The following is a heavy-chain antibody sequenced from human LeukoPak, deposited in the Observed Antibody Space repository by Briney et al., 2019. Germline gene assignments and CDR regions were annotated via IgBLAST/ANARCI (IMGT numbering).Heavy chain of an antibody. CDR2: IREDGSGK. D-gene: IGHD6-19*01. J-gene: IGHJ6*03. V-gene: IGHV3-7*01. CDR3: AREGVGRYSSGWYEGNSYYMDV. CDR1: TSRSNY. Sequence: TSRSNYWGWIRQPPGKGLEWVARIREDGSGKSYVDSVKGRFTISRDNAKNSVYLQMDSLTGEDTALYFCAREGVGRYSSGWYEGNSYYMDVWGKGTTVTVSS.